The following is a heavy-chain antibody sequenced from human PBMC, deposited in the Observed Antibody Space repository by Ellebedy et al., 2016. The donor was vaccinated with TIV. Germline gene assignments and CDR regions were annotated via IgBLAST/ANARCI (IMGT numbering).Heavy chain of an antibody. J-gene: IGHJ3*02. CDR1: GFSFRSYW. Sequence: GGSLRLSCGTSGFSFRSYWMSWVRQAPGKGLEWVANINQGGSERHYVDSVKGRFTISRDNAKNSLYLEMNSLRAEDTAVYYCATDGSYGDYRSPTHAFVMWGRGTLVTVSS. CDR3: ATDGSYGDYRSPTHAFVM. CDR2: INQGGSER. D-gene: IGHD4-17*01. V-gene: IGHV3-7*01.